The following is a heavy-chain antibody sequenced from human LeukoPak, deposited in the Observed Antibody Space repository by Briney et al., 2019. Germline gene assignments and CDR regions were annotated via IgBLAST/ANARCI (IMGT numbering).Heavy chain of an antibody. D-gene: IGHD2-2*01. CDR3: ARDYCDTSCYPDY. Sequence: NAGGSLRLSCAASGFTFSSYSMNWVRQAPGKGLEWVSSISSSSSYIYYADSVKGRFTISRDNAKNTLYLQMNTVRAEDTAVYYCARDYCDTSCYPDYWGHGTLVTVSS. V-gene: IGHV3-21*01. J-gene: IGHJ4*01. CDR1: GFTFSSYS. CDR2: ISSSSSYI.